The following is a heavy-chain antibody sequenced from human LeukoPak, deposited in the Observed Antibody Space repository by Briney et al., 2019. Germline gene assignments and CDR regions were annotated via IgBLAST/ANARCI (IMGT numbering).Heavy chain of an antibody. CDR3: AKDVEYNWFDP. D-gene: IGHD1-1*01. CDR2: ISYDGSNK. V-gene: IGHV3-30*18. J-gene: IGHJ5*02. Sequence: GGSLRLSCAASGFTFSSYGMHWVRQAPGKGLEWVAVISYDGSNKYYADSVKGRFTISRDNSKNTLYLQMNSLRAEDTAVYYCAKDVEYNWFDPWGQGTLVTVSS. CDR1: GFTFSSYG.